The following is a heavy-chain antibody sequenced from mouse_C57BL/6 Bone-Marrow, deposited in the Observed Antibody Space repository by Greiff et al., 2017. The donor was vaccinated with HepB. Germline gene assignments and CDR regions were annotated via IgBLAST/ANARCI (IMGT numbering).Heavy chain of an antibody. CDR2: IRNKANGYTT. D-gene: IGHD1-1*01. CDR1: GFTFTDYY. CDR3: ARYNTTKAMDY. V-gene: IGHV7-3*01. J-gene: IGHJ4*01. Sequence: VQLKESGGGLVQPGGSLSLSCAASGFTFTDYYMSWVRQPPGKALEWLGFIRNKANGYTTEYSASVKGRFTISRDNSQSILYLQMNALRAEDSATYYCARYNTTKAMDYWGQGTSVTVSS.